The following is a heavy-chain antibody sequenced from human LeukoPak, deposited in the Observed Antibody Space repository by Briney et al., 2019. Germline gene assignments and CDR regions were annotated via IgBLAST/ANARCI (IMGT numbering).Heavy chain of an antibody. CDR1: GFTFTDSY. J-gene: IGHJ4*02. CDR2: ISSHGSTK. V-gene: IGHV3-11*04. CDR3: ARVNVIRGVIDY. D-gene: IGHD3-10*01. Sequence: GGSLRLSCAASGFTFTDSYMTWVRQAPGKGLEWISYISSHGSTKYYADSVKGRFTISRDSANNSLYLQMNSLTAADTALYFCARVNVIRGVIDYWGQGTLVTVSS.